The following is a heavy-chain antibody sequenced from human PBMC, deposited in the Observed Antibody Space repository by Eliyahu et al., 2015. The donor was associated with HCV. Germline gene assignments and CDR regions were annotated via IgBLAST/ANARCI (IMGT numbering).Heavy chain of an antibody. Sequence: QVQLQESGPGLVKPSETLSLTCSVSGGSISNSXWNWIRQPPGKGLEWIGEWNGYINCRGIFAYNPSLKNRVTMSLDASKNFFSLKLRSVTATDTTVYYCARERAEGSGLAFDIWGQGMMVTVSS. V-gene: IGHV4-59*01. J-gene: IGHJ3*02. D-gene: IGHD3-10*01. CDR1: GGSISNSX. CDR3: ARERAEGSGLAFDI. CDR2: INCRGIF.